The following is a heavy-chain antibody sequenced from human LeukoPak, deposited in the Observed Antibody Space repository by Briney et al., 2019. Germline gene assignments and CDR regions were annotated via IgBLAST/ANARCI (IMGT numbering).Heavy chain of an antibody. CDR3: ARDQIASDIDY. CDR1: GFTFSTYE. Sequence: GGSLRLSCAASGFTFSTYEMNWVRQAPGKGLEWVSYISSSGDFIYYADPVKGRFTISRDNAKNSLYLQMSSLRAEDTAVYFCARDQIASDIDYWGQGTLVTVSS. J-gene: IGHJ4*02. V-gene: IGHV3-48*03. D-gene: IGHD6-13*01. CDR2: ISSSGDFI.